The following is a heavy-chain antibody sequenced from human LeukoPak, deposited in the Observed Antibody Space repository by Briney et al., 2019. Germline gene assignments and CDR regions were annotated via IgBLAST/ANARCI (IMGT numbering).Heavy chain of an antibody. CDR3: ARLGYCSGGSCSSFDY. J-gene: IGHJ4*02. CDR1: GFTFSSYV. D-gene: IGHD2-15*01. CDR2: ISSGSTYI. Sequence: PGGSLRLSCAASGFTFSSYVMNWVRQAPGKGLEWVSSISSGSTYIYYADSVKGRFTISRDNAKNSPYLQMNSLRAEDTAVYYCARLGYCSGGSCSSFDYWGQGTLVTVSS. V-gene: IGHV3-21*01.